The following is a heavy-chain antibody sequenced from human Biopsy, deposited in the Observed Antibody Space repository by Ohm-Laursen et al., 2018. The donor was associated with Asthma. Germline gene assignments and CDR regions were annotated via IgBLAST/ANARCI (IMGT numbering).Heavy chain of an antibody. CDR1: GYTFNSAG. D-gene: IGHD3-10*01. V-gene: IGHV1-18*01. J-gene: IGHJ6*02. CDR2: ISVYNGNT. Sequence: SVKVSCKTSGYTFNSAGITWVRQAPEQGLEWMGGISVYNGNTKVAQKLQDRVTMITDTSTSTAYMELRSLRSDDTAVYLCARAVDYSHYYGIDVWGQGTTVTVS. CDR3: ARAVDYSHYYGIDV.